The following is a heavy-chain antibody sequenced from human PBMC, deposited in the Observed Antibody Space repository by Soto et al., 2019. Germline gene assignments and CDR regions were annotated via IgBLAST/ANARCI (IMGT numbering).Heavy chain of an antibody. V-gene: IGHV3-30-3*01. J-gene: IGHJ6*02. CDR3: ARDGPWDAAAGTDDCGMDV. CDR2: ISYDGSNK. D-gene: IGHD6-13*01. CDR1: GFTFSSYA. Sequence: PGGSLRLSCAASGFTFSSYAMHWVRQAPGKGLEWVAVISYDGSNKYYADSVKGRFTISRDNSKNTLYLQMNSLRAEDTAVYYCARDGPWDAAAGTDDCGMDVWGQGTTVTVSS.